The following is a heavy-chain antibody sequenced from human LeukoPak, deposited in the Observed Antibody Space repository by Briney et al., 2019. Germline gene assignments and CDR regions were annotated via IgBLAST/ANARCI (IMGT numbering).Heavy chain of an antibody. Sequence: GGSLRLSCAASGFTFSDYPMAWLRQAQGKGLEWVSVVSGSGGKTLYVDSVKGRFTIFRDNSKNTLSLQMNSLKAEDTALYFCAKELWEGSGYIDSWGQGTLVTVSS. CDR3: AKELWEGSGYIDS. CDR2: VSGSGGKT. CDR1: GFTFSDYP. V-gene: IGHV3-23*01. J-gene: IGHJ4*02. D-gene: IGHD3-3*01.